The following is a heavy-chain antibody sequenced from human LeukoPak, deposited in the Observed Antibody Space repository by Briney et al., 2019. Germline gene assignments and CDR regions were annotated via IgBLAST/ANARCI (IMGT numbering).Heavy chain of an antibody. CDR2: INNDGSST. Sequence: PGGSLRLSCAASGFTFSSHWMHWVRQAPGKGLVWVSRINNDGSSTNYADSVQGRFTISRDNAKNTLYLQMNSLRAEDTAVYYCARGSDTAAGLYWGQGTLVTVSS. CDR3: ARGSDTAAGLY. J-gene: IGHJ4*02. CDR1: GFTFSSHW. D-gene: IGHD6-13*01. V-gene: IGHV3-74*01.